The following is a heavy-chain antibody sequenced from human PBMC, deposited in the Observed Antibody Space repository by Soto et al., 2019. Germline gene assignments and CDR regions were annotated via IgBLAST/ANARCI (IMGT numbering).Heavy chain of an antibody. Sequence: QVQLQESGPGLVKPSETLSLTCTVSGGSISSYYWSWIRQPPGKGLEWIGYIYYSGSTNYNPSLKSRVTISVDTSKNQFSLKLSSVTAADTAVYYCARLTYRGDFWSGYSLNWFDPWGQGTLVTVSS. CDR3: ARLTYRGDFWSGYSLNWFDP. D-gene: IGHD3-3*01. CDR2: IYYSGST. J-gene: IGHJ5*02. CDR1: GGSISSYY. V-gene: IGHV4-59*01.